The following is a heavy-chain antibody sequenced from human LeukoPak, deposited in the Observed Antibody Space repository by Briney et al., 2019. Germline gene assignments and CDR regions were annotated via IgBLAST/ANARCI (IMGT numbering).Heavy chain of an antibody. J-gene: IGHJ3*02. D-gene: IGHD3-22*01. Sequence: GGSLRLSCAASGFTFSSYAMSWVRQAPGQGLEWVSAISGSGGSTYYADSVKGRFTISRDNSKNTLYLQMNSLRAEDTAVYYCAKGGGPYYYDSSGYYIDAFDIWGQGTMVTVSS. CDR1: GFTFSSYA. V-gene: IGHV3-23*01. CDR3: AKGGGPYYYDSSGYYIDAFDI. CDR2: ISGSGGST.